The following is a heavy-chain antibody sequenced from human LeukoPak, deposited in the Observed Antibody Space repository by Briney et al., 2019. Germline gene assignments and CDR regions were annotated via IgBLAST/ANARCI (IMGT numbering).Heavy chain of an antibody. CDR3: TRDIDDVLTGDDAFDV. Sequence: GGSLRLSCEASGFSFSTYAMHWVRQAPGKGLEWVAIISYDGINKFYADSVKGRFTISRDKSKNTLYLQMNSLRVDDTGLYYCTRDIDDVLTGDDAFDVWGQGTVVTVSS. CDR2: ISYDGINK. V-gene: IGHV3-30-3*01. CDR1: GFSFSTYA. D-gene: IGHD3-9*01. J-gene: IGHJ3*01.